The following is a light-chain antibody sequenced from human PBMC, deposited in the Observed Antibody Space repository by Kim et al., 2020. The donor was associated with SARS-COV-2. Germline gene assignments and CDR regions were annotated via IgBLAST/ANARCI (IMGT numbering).Light chain of an antibody. CDR2: KDS. J-gene: IGLJ3*02. CDR1: VLAKKY. Sequence: VSQGQSARITCSGDVLAKKYARWFQQKPGQAPVLVIYKDSERPSGIPERFSGSSSGTTVTLTISGAQVEDEADYYCYSAADNNLRVFGGGTKLTVL. CDR3: YSAADNNLRV. V-gene: IGLV3-27*01.